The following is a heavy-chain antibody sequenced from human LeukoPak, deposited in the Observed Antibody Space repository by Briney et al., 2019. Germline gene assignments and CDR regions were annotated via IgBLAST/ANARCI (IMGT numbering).Heavy chain of an antibody. CDR1: GFTFSSYS. V-gene: IGHV3-48*02. D-gene: IGHD2-2*01. CDR2: ISSSSSTI. CDR3: ARDLYIVVVPAARPFDY. Sequence: GGSLRLSCAASGFTFSSYSMNWVRQAPGKGLEWVSYISSSSSTIYYADSVKGRFTISRDNAKNSLYLQMNSLRDEDTAVYYCARDLYIVVVPAARPFDYWGQGTLVTVSS. J-gene: IGHJ4*02.